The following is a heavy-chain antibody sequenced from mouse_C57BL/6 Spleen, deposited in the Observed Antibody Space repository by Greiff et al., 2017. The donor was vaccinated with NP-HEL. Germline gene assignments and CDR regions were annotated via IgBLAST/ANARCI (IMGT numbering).Heavy chain of an antibody. J-gene: IGHJ2*01. CDR1: GYSFTGYY. Sequence: VQLQQSGPELVKPGASVKISCKASGYSFTGYYMHWVKQSSEKSLEWIGEINPSTGGTSYNQKFKSKATLTVDKSSSTAYMQLKSLTSEDSAVYYCARNYGSSFFDYWGQGTTLTVSS. CDR3: ARNYGSSFFDY. D-gene: IGHD1-1*01. V-gene: IGHV1-43*01. CDR2: INPSTGGT.